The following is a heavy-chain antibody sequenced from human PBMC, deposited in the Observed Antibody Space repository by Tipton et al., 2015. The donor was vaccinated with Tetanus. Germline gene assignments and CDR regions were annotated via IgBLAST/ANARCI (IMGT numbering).Heavy chain of an antibody. D-gene: IGHD1-26*01. CDR3: ARVRGGGSYPNAFDI. CDR1: AFTFSTYS. Sequence: SLRLSCAASAFTFSTYSMSWVRQAPGKGLEWISYISPTGSTVHYADSVKGRFTISRDNAENSLYLQMNSLRDADTAAYYCARVRGGGSYPNAFDIWGQGTLVTVSS. CDR2: ISPTGSTV. J-gene: IGHJ3*02. V-gene: IGHV3-48*02.